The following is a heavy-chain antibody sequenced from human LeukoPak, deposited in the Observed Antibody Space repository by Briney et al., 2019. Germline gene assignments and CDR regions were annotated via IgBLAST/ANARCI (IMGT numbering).Heavy chain of an antibody. Sequence: GGSLRLSCAASGFTVSSNYMSWVRQAPGKGLEWVSVIYSGGSTYYADSVKGRFTISRDNSKNTLYLQMNSLRAEDTAVYYCARAPIVLIPPCYYYYYGMDVWGQGTTVTVSS. V-gene: IGHV3-66*01. D-gene: IGHD2-8*01. CDR1: GFTVSSNY. CDR2: IYSGGST. CDR3: ARAPIVLIPPCYYYYYGMDV. J-gene: IGHJ6*02.